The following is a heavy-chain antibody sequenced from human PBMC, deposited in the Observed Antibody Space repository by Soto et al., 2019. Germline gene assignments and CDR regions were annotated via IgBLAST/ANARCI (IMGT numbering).Heavy chain of an antibody. J-gene: IGHJ4*02. Sequence: GASVKVSCKASGYTFTSYYMHWVRQAPGQGLEWMGIINPSGGSTSYAQKFQGRVTMTRDTSTSTAYMELSSLRSEDTAVYYCARDLGATWALGWGQGTLVTVSS. CDR1: GYTFTSYY. V-gene: IGHV1-46*01. CDR3: ARDLGATWALG. CDR2: INPSGGST. D-gene: IGHD1-26*01.